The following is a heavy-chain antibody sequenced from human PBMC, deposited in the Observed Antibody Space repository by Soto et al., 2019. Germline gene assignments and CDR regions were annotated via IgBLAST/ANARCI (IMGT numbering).Heavy chain of an antibody. V-gene: IGHV1-24*01. D-gene: IGHD5-18*01. J-gene: IGHJ4*02. CDR1: GYTLTELS. Sequence: ASVKVSCKVSGYTLTELSMHWVRQAPGKGLEWMGGFDPEDGETIYAQKFQGRVTMTEDTSTDTAYMELSSLRSEDTAVYYCATLDTAMVTNGYFDYWGQGTLVTVS. CDR3: ATLDTAMVTNGYFDY. CDR2: FDPEDGET.